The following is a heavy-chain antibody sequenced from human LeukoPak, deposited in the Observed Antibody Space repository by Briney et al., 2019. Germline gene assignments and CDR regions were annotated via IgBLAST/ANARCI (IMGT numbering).Heavy chain of an antibody. D-gene: IGHD5-18*01. Sequence: GGSLRLSCAASGFTFSSYSMNWVRQAPGKGLEWASSISSSSYIYYADSVKGRFTISRDNAKNSLYLQMNSLRAEDTAVYYCARQRGYSYGFGYWGQGTLVTVSS. J-gene: IGHJ4*02. CDR3: ARQRGYSYGFGY. CDR2: ISSSSYI. CDR1: GFTFSSYS. V-gene: IGHV3-21*01.